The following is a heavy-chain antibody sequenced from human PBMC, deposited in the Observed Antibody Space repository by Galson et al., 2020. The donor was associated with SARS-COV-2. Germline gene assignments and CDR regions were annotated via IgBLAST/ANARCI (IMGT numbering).Heavy chain of an antibody. J-gene: IGHJ6*02. CDR1: GFSFNNYG. D-gene: IGHD2-8*01. V-gene: IGHV3-30*18. CDR3: AKEKESLHVHYYARHV. CDR2: ISYEGSLK. Sequence: GGSLRLSCVVSGFSFNNYGIHWVRQAPGKGLEWVALISYEGSLKHYGDSVKGRFTIARDNSKNTVYLQMNSLRPEDTAVYYCAKEKESLHVHYYARHVWGQGTTVTVSS.